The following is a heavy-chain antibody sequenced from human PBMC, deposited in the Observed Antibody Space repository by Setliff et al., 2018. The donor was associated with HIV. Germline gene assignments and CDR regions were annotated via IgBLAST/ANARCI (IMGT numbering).Heavy chain of an antibody. CDR3: ARGLDYGSGSYYVDY. V-gene: IGHV4-34*01. Sequence: SETLSLTFAVYGGSLSGYYWSWIRQPPGKGLEWIGEINQSGSTNYNPSLKSRVTISVDTSKNQFSLMLSSVTAAETAVYYCARGLDYGSGSYYVDYWGQGTLVTVSS. J-gene: IGHJ4*02. CDR1: GGSLSGYY. CDR2: INQSGST. D-gene: IGHD3-10*01.